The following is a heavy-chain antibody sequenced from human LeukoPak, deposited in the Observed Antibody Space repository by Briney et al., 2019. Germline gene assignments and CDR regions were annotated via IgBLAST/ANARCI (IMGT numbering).Heavy chain of an antibody. CDR2: ISYDGSNK. Sequence: PGRSLRLSCAASGFTFSSYATHWVRQAPGKGLEWVAVISYDGSNKYYADSVKGRFTISRDNSKNTLYLQMNSLRAEDTAVYYCARVNYEKSFDIWGQGTMVIVSS. CDR3: ARVNYEKSFDI. V-gene: IGHV3-30-3*01. D-gene: IGHD4-11*01. J-gene: IGHJ3*02. CDR1: GFTFSSYA.